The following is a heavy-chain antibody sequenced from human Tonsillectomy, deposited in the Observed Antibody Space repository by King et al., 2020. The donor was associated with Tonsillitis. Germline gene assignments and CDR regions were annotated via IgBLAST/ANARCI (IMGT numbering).Heavy chain of an antibody. CDR3: VKPRPFGGHSRFVF. CDR2: IGSSGSST. V-gene: IGHV3-64D*06. D-gene: IGHD2-21*01. CDR1: GFTFSSYA. Sequence: QLVQSGGGLVQPGGTLRLSCSASGFTFSSYAKHWVSQAPGKGLEYVSAIGSSGSSTYYADSVKGRFTISRDNYKNTLYLQMSSLRVEDTAVFYCVKPRPFGGHSRFVFWGQATLFAVSS. J-gene: IGHJ4*02.